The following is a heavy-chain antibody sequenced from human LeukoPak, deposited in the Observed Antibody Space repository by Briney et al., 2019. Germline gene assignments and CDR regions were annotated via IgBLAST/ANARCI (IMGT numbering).Heavy chain of an antibody. Sequence: SVKVSCKASGGTFSSYAISWVRQAPGQGLEWMGGIIPIFGTANYAQKFQGRVTITTDESTSTAYMELSSLRSEDTAVYYCASTPNRYSGYVEFDYWGQGTLVTVPS. CDR1: GGTFSSYA. CDR3: ASTPNRYSGYVEFDY. V-gene: IGHV1-69*05. CDR2: IIPIFGTA. J-gene: IGHJ4*02. D-gene: IGHD5-12*01.